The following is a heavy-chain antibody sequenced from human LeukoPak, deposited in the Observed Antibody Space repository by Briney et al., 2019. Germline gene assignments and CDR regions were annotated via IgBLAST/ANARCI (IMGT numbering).Heavy chain of an antibody. V-gene: IGHV3-30*02. CDR3: AKSIAVAGTNFDY. J-gene: IGHJ4*02. Sequence: TGGSLRLSCAASGFTFSSYGMHWVRQAPGKGLEWVAFIRYDGGNKYYADSVKGRFTISRDNSKNTLFLQMNSLRAEDTAVYYCAKSIAVAGTNFDYWGQGTLVTVSS. CDR2: IRYDGGNK. D-gene: IGHD6-19*01. CDR1: GFTFSSYG.